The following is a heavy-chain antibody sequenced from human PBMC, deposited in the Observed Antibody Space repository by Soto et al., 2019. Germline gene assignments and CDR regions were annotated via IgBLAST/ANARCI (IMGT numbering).Heavy chain of an antibody. CDR2: ISGSGGST. CDR1: GFTFSNYA. D-gene: IGHD6-13*01. CDR3: AGGSSWTKVDF. J-gene: IGHJ4*02. Sequence: EVQVLESGGGLVQPGGSLRFSCAASGFTFSNYAMSWVRQAPGKGLEWVSAISGSGGSTYYADSVKGRFTISRDNSQKTMYLQMDSLRADDTAVYYCAGGSSWTKVDFWGQGTLVTVSS. V-gene: IGHV3-23*01.